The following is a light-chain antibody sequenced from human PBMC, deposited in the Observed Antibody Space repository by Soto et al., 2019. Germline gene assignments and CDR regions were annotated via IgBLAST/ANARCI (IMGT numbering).Light chain of an antibody. J-gene: IGKJ5*01. CDR2: DAS. Sequence: EIVMTKSPATLSLSPGERATLSCRASQSVSSYLAWYQQKPGQAPRLLIYDASNRATGIPARFSGSGSGTDFTLTIISLEPEDFAVYYCQQRSNWPPITFGQGTRLDIK. V-gene: IGKV3-11*01. CDR1: QSVSSY. CDR3: QQRSNWPPIT.